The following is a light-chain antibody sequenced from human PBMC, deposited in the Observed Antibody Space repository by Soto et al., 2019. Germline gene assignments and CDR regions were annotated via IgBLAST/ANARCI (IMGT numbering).Light chain of an antibody. CDR3: AAWADSMNGYV. CDR2: NNN. CDR1: SSNIETNA. J-gene: IGLJ1*01. V-gene: IGLV1-44*01. Sequence: QSVLTQPPSASGTPGQRVTISCSGGSSNIETNAVNWYQQLPGTAPKLLIYNNNQRPSGVPDRFSGSKSGTSASLAISGLQSEDEADYYCAAWADSMNGYVFGTGTKLTVL.